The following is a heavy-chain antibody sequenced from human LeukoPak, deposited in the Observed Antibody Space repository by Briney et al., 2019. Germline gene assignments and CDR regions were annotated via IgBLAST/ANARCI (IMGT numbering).Heavy chain of an antibody. D-gene: IGHD6-13*01. CDR1: GFTFSSYA. CDR2: ISYDGSNK. J-gene: IGHJ4*02. V-gene: IGHV3-30-3*01. Sequence: GGSLRLSCAASGFTFSSYAMHWVRQAPGKGLEWVAVISYDGSNKYYADSVKGRFTISRDNSKNTLYLQMNSLRAEDTAVYYCAKGVAAAGSFDYWGQGTLVTVSS. CDR3: AKGVAAAGSFDY.